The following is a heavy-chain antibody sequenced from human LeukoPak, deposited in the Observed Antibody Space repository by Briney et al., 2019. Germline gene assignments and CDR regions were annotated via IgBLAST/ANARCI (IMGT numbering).Heavy chain of an antibody. V-gene: IGHV3-13*01. CDR2: IGTAGDA. CDR3: VRSLGSSSWSVGGVFDI. D-gene: IGHD6-13*01. CDR1: GFTFSRYD. J-gene: IGHJ3*02. Sequence: PGGSLRLSCAASGFTFSRYDMHWVRQVTGKGLEWVSGIGTAGDAYSPGSVKGRFTISRENAKNSLYLQMNNLRVGDTALYYSVRSLGSSSWSVGGVFDIWGQGTLVTVSS.